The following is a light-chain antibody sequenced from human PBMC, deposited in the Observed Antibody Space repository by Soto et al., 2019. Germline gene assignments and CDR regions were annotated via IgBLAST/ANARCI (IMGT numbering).Light chain of an antibody. CDR2: TAS. V-gene: IGKV1-5*03. Sequence: DIQMTQSPSTLSASVGDRVTITCRASQSISTWLAWYQQKPGKAPKLPIYTASNLERGVPSRFSGIGSGTEFTLTISSLQPDDFATYSCQQHNSYPRTFGQGTKVEMK. J-gene: IGKJ1*01. CDR3: QQHNSYPRT. CDR1: QSISTW.